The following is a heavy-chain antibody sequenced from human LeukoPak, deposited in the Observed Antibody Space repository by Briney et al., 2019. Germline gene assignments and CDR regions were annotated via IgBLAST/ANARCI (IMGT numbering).Heavy chain of an antibody. Sequence: GGSLRLSCAASGFTFSSYSMNWVRQAPGKGLEWVSYISSSSSYIYYADSVKGRFTISRDNSKNTLYLQMNSLRAEDTAVYYCARDPRYSGYDAPYYYYYYMDVWGKGTTVTVSS. J-gene: IGHJ6*03. CDR2: ISSSSSYI. CDR1: GFTFSSYS. D-gene: IGHD5-12*01. V-gene: IGHV3-21*01. CDR3: ARDPRYSGYDAPYYYYYYMDV.